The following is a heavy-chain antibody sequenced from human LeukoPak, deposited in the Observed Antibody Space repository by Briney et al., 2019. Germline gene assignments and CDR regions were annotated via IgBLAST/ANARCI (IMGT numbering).Heavy chain of an antibody. V-gene: IGHV1-18*04. J-gene: IGHJ4*02. Sequence: ASVKVSCKASGYTFTSHGISWVRQAPGRGLEWMGWVSTYNGNTNYVPKYQGRVTMTTDTSTSTAYMELRSLRSDDTAVYYCARDVDTATDQINDYWGQGTLVTVSS. D-gene: IGHD5-18*01. CDR3: ARDVDTATDQINDY. CDR2: VSTYNGNT. CDR1: GYTFTSHG.